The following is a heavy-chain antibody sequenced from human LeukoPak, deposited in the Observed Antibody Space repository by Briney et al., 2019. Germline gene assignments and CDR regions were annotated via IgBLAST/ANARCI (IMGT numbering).Heavy chain of an antibody. CDR1: GYTFTSYD. D-gene: IGHD2-2*02. Sequence: GASVKVSCKASGYTFTSYDINWVRQATGQGLEWMGWMNPNSGNTGYAQKFQGRVTMTRNTSISTAYMELSSLRSEDTAVYYCARDDTTVPYCSSTSCYNSDIDPWGQGTLVTVSS. V-gene: IGHV1-8*01. CDR3: ARDDTTVPYCSSTSCYNSDIDP. CDR2: MNPNSGNT. J-gene: IGHJ5*02.